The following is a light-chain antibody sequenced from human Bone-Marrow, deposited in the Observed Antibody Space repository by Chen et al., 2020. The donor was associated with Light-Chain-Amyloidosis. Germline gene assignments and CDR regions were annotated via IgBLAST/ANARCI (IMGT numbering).Light chain of an antibody. V-gene: IGLV1-47*01. Sequence: QSVLTQPPSASGTPGQRVTISCSGSSSNIGSNYVYWYQQLPGTAPKLLIYRNKQRPSGVPDRFSGAKSGTSASLAISGLRSEDEADYYGAAWDDSLGGVVFGGGTKLTVL. J-gene: IGLJ2*01. CDR2: RNK. CDR3: AAWDDSLGGVV. CDR1: SSNIGSNY.